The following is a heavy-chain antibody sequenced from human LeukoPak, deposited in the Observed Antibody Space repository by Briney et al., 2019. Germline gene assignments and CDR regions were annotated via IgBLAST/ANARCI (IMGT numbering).Heavy chain of an antibody. J-gene: IGHJ4*02. Sequence: GASVKVSCKASGYTFGSYDINWVQKATGQGLEWMGWMNPGSGNTGYAKKFQGRVTMTRDTSISTAYMELSGLRSEDTAVYYCARLSETAAFYYTTGYYYLGYWGQGTLVTVDS. CDR1: GYTFGSYD. D-gene: IGHD3-3*01. V-gene: IGHV1-8*02. CDR3: ARLSETAAFYYTTGYYYLGY. CDR2: MNPGSGNT.